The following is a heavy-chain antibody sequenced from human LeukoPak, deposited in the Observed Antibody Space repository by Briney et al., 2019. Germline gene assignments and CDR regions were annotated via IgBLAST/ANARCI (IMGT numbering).Heavy chain of an antibody. Sequence: PGGSLRLSCAASGFTFSSYSMNWVRQPPGKGLEWIGEINHSGSTNYNPSLKSRVTISVDTSKNQFSLKLSSVTAADTAVYYCARVGRNHFFFVYWGQGTLVTVSS. V-gene: IGHV4-34*01. D-gene: IGHD1-1*01. CDR2: INHSGST. CDR1: GFTFSSYS. J-gene: IGHJ4*02. CDR3: ARVGRNHFFFVY.